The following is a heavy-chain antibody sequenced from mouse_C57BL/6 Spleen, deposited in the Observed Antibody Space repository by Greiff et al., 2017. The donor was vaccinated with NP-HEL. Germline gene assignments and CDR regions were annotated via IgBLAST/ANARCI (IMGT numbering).Heavy chain of an antibody. V-gene: IGHV1-82*01. CDR1: GYAFSSSW. CDR2: IYPGDGDT. D-gene: IGHD1-1*01. Sequence: VKVVESGPELVKPGASVKISCKASGYAFSSSWMNWVKQRPGKGLEWIGRIYPGDGDTNYNGKFKGKATLTADKSSSTAYMQLSSLTSEDSAVYFCARGGTVVATRFAYWGQGTLVTVSA. J-gene: IGHJ3*01. CDR3: ARGGTVVATRFAY.